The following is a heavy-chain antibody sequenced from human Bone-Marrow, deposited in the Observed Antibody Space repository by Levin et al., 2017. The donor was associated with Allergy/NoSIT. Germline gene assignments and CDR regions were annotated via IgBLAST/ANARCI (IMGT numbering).Heavy chain of an antibody. Sequence: GESLKISCTASGFSFSSYWMSWVRQAPGKGLEWVGNIKEDGSEEQYVDSVKGRFTFSRDNAKNSLYLQMNSLTAEDTAVYYCAKHVIGARTALDYWGQGTLVTVSS. CDR3: AKHVIGARTALDY. CDR2: IKEDGSEE. J-gene: IGHJ4*02. D-gene: IGHD2/OR15-2a*01. V-gene: IGHV3-7*01. CDR1: GFSFSSYW.